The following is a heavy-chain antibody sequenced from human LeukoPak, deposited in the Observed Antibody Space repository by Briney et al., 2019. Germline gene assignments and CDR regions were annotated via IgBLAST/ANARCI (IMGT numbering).Heavy chain of an antibody. CDR3: ARGRYSSGWYEY. Sequence: SETLSLTCTVSGRSISSYYWSWIRQPPGKGLEWIGYIYYSGSTNYNPSLKSRVTISVDTSKNQFSLKLSSVTAADTAVYYCARGRYSSGWYEYWGQGTLVTVSS. D-gene: IGHD6-19*01. CDR1: GRSISSYY. J-gene: IGHJ4*02. CDR2: IYYSGST. V-gene: IGHV4-59*01.